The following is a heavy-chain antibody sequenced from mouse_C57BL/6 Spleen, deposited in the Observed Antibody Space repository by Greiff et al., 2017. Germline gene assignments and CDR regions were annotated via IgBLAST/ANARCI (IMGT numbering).Heavy chain of an antibody. D-gene: IGHD2-3*01. CDR1: GFTFSSYA. CDR2: ISDGGSYT. Sequence: EVHLVESGGGLVKPGGSLKLSCAASGFTFSSYAMSWVRQTPEKRLEWVATISDGGSYTYYPDNVKGRFTISRDNAKNKLYLQMSHLKSEDTAMYYCARDGDGPYYYAMDYWGQGTSVTVSS. V-gene: IGHV5-4*01. J-gene: IGHJ4*01. CDR3: ARDGDGPYYYAMDY.